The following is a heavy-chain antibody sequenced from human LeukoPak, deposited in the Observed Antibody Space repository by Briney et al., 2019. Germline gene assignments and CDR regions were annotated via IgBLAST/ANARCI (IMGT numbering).Heavy chain of an antibody. CDR2: ISAYNGNK. Sequence: GASVKLPCKASGYTFTSYGISWVRQAPGQGLEWMGWISAYNGNKNFPQRLQSRVTMTTDTSTSTAYMELRRLRSDDTAVYYCARERVGATPFDYWGQGTLGTVSS. CDR1: GYTFTSYG. V-gene: IGHV1-18*01. CDR3: ARERVGATPFDY. D-gene: IGHD1-26*01. J-gene: IGHJ4*02.